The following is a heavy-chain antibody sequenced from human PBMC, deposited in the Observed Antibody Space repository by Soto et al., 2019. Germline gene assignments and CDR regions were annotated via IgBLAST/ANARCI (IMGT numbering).Heavy chain of an antibody. CDR2: ISGSGGST. J-gene: IGHJ4*02. CDR1: GFTFSSYA. V-gene: IGHV3-23*01. D-gene: IGHD2-8*01. CDR3: AKMVYAWRDYFDY. Sequence: GGSLRLSCAASGFTFSSYAMSWVRQAPGKGLEWVSAISGSGGSTYYADSVKGRFTISSDNSKNTLYLQMNSLRAEDTAVYDGAKMVYAWRDYFDYWGQGTLVTVSS.